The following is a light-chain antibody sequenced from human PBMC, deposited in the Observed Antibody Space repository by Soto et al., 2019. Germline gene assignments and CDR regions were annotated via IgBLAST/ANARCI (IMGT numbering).Light chain of an antibody. V-gene: IGLV2-14*03. CDR2: DVT. Sequence: QSALTQPASVSGSPGQSITISCTGTSSDVGGFNYVSWYQQHPGKAPKLMIYDVTTRPSGVSYRFSGSKSGNTASLTISGLQTEYEADYYCNSNTSSSTYVFGTGTKLTVL. CDR3: NSNTSSSTYV. J-gene: IGLJ1*01. CDR1: SSDVGGFNY.